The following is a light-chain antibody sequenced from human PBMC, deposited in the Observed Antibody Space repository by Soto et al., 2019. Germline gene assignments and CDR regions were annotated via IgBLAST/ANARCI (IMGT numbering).Light chain of an antibody. CDR2: LTSDGSH. V-gene: IGLV4-69*01. Sequence: QSVLTQSPSASASLGASVKLTCALSSGHSSYAIAWHQQQPEKGPRALMKLTSDGSHTRGDGIPDRFSGSSSGAERYLTISSLQSEDEADYYCQTWGTGIVVFGGGTKVTVL. J-gene: IGLJ3*02. CDR1: SGHSSYA. CDR3: QTWGTGIVV.